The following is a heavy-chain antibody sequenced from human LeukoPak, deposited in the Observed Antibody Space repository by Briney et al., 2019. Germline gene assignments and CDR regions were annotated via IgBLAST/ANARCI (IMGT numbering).Heavy chain of an antibody. CDR2: IYYSGST. V-gene: IGHV4-61*01. Sequence: SETLSLTCTVSGGSISSSSYYWSWIRQPPGKGLEWIGYIYYSGSTNYNPSLKSRVTISVDTSKNQFSLKLSSVTAADTAVYYCARGGLAYYYDSSGRTTAFDYWGQGTLVTVSS. D-gene: IGHD3-22*01. CDR3: ARGGLAYYYDSSGRTTAFDY. CDR1: GGSISSSSYY. J-gene: IGHJ4*02.